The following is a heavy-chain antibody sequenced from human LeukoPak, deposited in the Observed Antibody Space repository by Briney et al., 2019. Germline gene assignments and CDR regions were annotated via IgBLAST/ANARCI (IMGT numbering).Heavy chain of an antibody. CDR1: GYTFTGYY. D-gene: IGHD3-22*01. J-gene: IGHJ4*02. CDR3: ARGAPYDSSGYYFGLDY. CDR2: INPNSGGT. V-gene: IGHV1-2*02. Sequence: ASVKVSCKASGYTFTGYYMHWVRQAPGQGLEWMGWINPNSGGTNYAQKFQGRVTMTRDTPISTAYMELSRLRSDDTAVYYCARGAPYDSSGYYFGLDYWGQGTLVTVSS.